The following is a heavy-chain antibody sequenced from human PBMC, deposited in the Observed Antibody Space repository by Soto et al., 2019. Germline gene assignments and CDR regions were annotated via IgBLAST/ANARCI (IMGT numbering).Heavy chain of an antibody. V-gene: IGHV4-34*01. Sequence: QVQLQQWGAGLLKPSETLSLTCAVYGGSFSGYYWSWIRQPPGKGLEWIGEINHSGSTNYNPSLKSRVTISVDTSKNQFSLKLSSVTAADTAVYYCARGLQGDYYYYYMDVWGKGTTVTVSS. J-gene: IGHJ6*03. D-gene: IGHD1-1*01. CDR2: INHSGST. CDR3: ARGLQGDYYYYYMDV. CDR1: GGSFSGYY.